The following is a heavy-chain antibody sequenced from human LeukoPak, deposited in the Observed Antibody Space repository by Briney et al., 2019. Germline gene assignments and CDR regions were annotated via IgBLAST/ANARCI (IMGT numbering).Heavy chain of an antibody. V-gene: IGHV3-23*01. CDR3: ANRPSMATKKLDDY. J-gene: IGHJ4*02. Sequence: PGGSLRLSCAASGFTFSSYAMSWVRQAPGKGLEWVSAISGSGGSTYYADSVKGRFTISRDNSKNTLYLQMNSLRAEDTAVYYCANRPSMATKKLDDYWGQGTLVTVSS. CDR1: GFTFSSYA. D-gene: IGHD5-24*01. CDR2: ISGSGGST.